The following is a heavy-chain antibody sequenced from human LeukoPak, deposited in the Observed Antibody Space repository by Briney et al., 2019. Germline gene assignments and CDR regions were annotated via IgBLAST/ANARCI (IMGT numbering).Heavy chain of an antibody. CDR1: GYTFTDYY. D-gene: IGHD3-10*01. CDR2: VDPEDGET. V-gene: IGHV1-69-2*01. J-gene: IGHJ4*02. CDR3: ATSSDYYGNFDY. Sequence: ASVKVSCKVSGYTFTDYYMHWVQQAPGKGLEWMRLVDPEDGETIYAEKFQGRVTITADTSTDTAYMELSSLRSEDTAVYYCATSSDYYGNFDYWGQGTLVTVSS.